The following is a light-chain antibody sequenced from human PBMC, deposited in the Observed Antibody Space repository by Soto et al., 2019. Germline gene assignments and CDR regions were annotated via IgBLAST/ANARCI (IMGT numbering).Light chain of an antibody. CDR1: FNDVGGYNY. CDR3: SSYVGNNNLV. J-gene: IGLJ3*02. V-gene: IGLV2-8*01. CDR2: EVY. Sequence: QSALTQPPSASGSPGQSVTISCTGTFNDVGGYNYVSWYQQHPGKAPKVIIYEVYKRPSGVPERFSGSKSGKTASLTVSGLQADDEADNYCSSYVGNNNLVFGGGTKLTVL.